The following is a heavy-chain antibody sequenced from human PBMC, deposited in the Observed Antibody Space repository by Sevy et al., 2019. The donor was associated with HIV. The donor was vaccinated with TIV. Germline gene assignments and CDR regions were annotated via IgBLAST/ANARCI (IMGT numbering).Heavy chain of an antibody. D-gene: IGHD3-9*01. V-gene: IGHV4-61*02. CDR3: ARERGSNSLTLGLDF. Sequence: SETLSLTCTVSAGSISGDSYFWIWIRQPAGKGLEWIGRIHASGSTIYNPSLKSRVTMSVGKSKSHFSLRLTSVTAADSAVYFCARERGSNSLTLGLDFWGQGSLVTVSS. CDR2: IHASGST. J-gene: IGHJ4*02. CDR1: AGSISGDSYF.